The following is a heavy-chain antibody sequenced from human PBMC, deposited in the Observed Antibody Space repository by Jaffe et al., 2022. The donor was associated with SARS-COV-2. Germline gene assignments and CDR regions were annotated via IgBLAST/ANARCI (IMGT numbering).Heavy chain of an antibody. CDR2: INHSGST. J-gene: IGHJ4*02. Sequence: QVQLQQWGAGLLKPSETLSLTCAVYGGSFSGYYWSWIRQPPGKGLEWIGEINHSGSTNYNPSLKSRVTISVDTSKNQFSLKLSSVTAADTAVYYCARGHFPYSGGDYWGQGTLVTVSS. V-gene: IGHV4-34*01. CDR1: GGSFSGYY. CDR3: ARGHFPYSGGDY. D-gene: IGHD1-26*01.